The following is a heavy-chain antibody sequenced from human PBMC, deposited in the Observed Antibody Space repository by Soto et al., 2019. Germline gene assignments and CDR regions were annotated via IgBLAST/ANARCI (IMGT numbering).Heavy chain of an antibody. D-gene: IGHD3-16*01. CDR2: INPASQLR. CDR1: GVSFNSYG. J-gene: IGHJ4*02. CDR3: ASMKLARLDH. Sequence: QVQLLQSGTEVKRPGSSVKVSCRASGVSFNSYGFAWVRQAPGRGLEWVGKINPASQLRNYQQSLQGRVTITADTSTRTAYMELRGPTSEDTAVYYCASMKLARLDHWGQGTLVTVSS. V-gene: IGHV1-69*09.